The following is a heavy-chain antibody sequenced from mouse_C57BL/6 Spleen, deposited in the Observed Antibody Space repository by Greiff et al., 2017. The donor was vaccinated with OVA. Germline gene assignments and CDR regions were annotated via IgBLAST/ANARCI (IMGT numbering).Heavy chain of an antibody. D-gene: IGHD1-1*01. J-gene: IGHJ2*01. Sequence: VQLQQPGAELVKPGASVKMSCKASGYTFTSYWITWVKQRPGQGLEWIGDIYPGSGSTNYNEKFKSKATLTVDTSSSTAYMQLSSLTSEDSATDICERERVYITTVETVDWGQGTTLTVSS. CDR2: IYPGSGST. CDR1: GYTFTSYW. CDR3: ERERVYITTVETVD. V-gene: IGHV1-55*01.